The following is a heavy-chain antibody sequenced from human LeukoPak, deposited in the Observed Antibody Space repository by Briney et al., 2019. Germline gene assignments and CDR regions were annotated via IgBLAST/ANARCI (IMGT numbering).Heavy chain of an antibody. Sequence: GGSLRLSCAASGFTFSSYGMHWVRQAPGKGLEWVAFIRYDGSNKYYADSVKGRFTISRDNSKNTLYLQMNSLRAEDTAVYYCAKDHSDAYYDFWSGYYTECYFDYWGQGTLVTVSS. CDR3: AKDHSDAYYDFWSGYYTECYFDY. CDR1: GFTFSSYG. D-gene: IGHD3-3*01. J-gene: IGHJ4*02. CDR2: IRYDGSNK. V-gene: IGHV3-30*02.